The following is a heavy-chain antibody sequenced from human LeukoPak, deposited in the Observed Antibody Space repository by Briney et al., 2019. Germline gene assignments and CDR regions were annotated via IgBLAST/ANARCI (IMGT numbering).Heavy chain of an antibody. Sequence: SETLSLTCTVSGGSISSYYWSWLRQPAGKGLEWIGRIYTSGSTNYNPSLKSRVTISVDKSKNQFSLKLSSVTAADTAVYYCARGLWDYYYDSSGDDAFDIWGQGTMVTVSS. V-gene: IGHV4-4*07. CDR2: IYTSGST. D-gene: IGHD3-22*01. CDR1: GGSISSYY. CDR3: ARGLWDYYYDSSGDDAFDI. J-gene: IGHJ3*02.